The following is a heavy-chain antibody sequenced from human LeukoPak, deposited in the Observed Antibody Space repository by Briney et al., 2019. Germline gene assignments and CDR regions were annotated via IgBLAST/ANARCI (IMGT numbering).Heavy chain of an antibody. CDR1: GGTFSSYA. Sequence: ASVKVSCKASGGTFSSYAISWMRQAPGQGLEWMGGIIPIFGTANYAQKFQGRVTITADESTSTAYMELSSLRSEDTAVHYCARDVALWFGELRLDIWDQGTMVTVSS. CDR3: ARDVALWFGELRLDI. D-gene: IGHD3-10*01. V-gene: IGHV1-69*01. CDR2: IIPIFGTA. J-gene: IGHJ3*02.